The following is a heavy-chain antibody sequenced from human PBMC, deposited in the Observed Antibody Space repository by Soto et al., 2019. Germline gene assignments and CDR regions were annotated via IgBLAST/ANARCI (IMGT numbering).Heavy chain of an antibody. Sequence: QLQLQESGPGLVKPSETLSLTCTVSGDSISSSDYYWGWIRQPPGKGLEWIGNIDYSGSASYHPSPQRRVTISVDWSKNQDSLKPNSVTAAGTAVYICLSVYPRVGFDYWGQGTLVTVSS. CDR1: GDSISSSDYY. V-gene: IGHV4-39*01. CDR2: IDYSGSA. J-gene: IGHJ4*02. CDR3: LSVYPRVGFDY.